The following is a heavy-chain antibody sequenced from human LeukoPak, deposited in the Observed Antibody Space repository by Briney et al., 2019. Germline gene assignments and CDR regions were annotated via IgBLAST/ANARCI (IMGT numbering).Heavy chain of an antibody. J-gene: IGHJ3*02. V-gene: IGHV3-48*04. CDR1: GITFSSYW. CDR3: AKIRPPAYDI. D-gene: IGHD3-3*02. CDR2: ISSSGSTI. Sequence: GGSLRLSCAASGITFSSYWMHWVRQAPGKGLEWVSYISSSGSTIYYADSVKGRFTISRDNAKNSLYLQMNSLRAEDTAVYYCAKIRPPAYDIWGQGTMVTVSS.